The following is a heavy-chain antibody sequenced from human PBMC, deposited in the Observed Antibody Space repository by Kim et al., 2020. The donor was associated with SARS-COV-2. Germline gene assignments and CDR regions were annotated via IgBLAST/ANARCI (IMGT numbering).Heavy chain of an antibody. CDR2: IYYSGST. Sequence: SETLSLTCTVSGGSVSSGSYYWSWIRQPPGKGLEWIGYIYYSGSTNYNPSLKSRVTISVDTSKNQFSLKLSSVTAADTAVYYCARDVLRYFDWSNHAFDIWGQGTMVTVSS. CDR1: GGSVSSGSYY. D-gene: IGHD3-9*01. J-gene: IGHJ3*02. CDR3: ARDVLRYFDWSNHAFDI. V-gene: IGHV4-61*01.